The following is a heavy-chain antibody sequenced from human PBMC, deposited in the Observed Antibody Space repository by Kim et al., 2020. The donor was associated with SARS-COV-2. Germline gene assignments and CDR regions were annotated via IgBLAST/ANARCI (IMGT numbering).Heavy chain of an antibody. CDR3: PRHVSPQAYGGNPLDY. V-gene: IGHV4-39*01. CDR2: IYYSGST. J-gene: IGHJ4*02. D-gene: IGHD4-17*01. CDR1: GGSISSSSYY. Sequence: SETLSLTCTVSGGSISSSSYYWGWIRQPPGKGLEWIGSIYYSGSTYYNPSLKSRVTITVDTSKNQFTLKLSSVTAADTAGYYCPRHVSPQAYGGNPLDYWGQGTLVTVSS.